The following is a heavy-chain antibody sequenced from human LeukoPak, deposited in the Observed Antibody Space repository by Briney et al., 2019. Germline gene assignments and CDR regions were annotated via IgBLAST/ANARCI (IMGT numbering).Heavy chain of an antibody. D-gene: IGHD3-16*01. Sequence: GVSLRLSCAASGFTFSSCAVLCVRRAPGKGLKWVEVISYDGSKNSYAGSVTGRFTISKDNSKHPLYLQMNSLRAEDTAVYYCARPIGYYCYYGMDVWGQGATVTVSS. CDR1: GFTFSSCA. CDR3: ARPIGYYCYYGMDV. V-gene: IGHV3-30-3*01. CDR2: ISYDGSKN. J-gene: IGHJ6*02.